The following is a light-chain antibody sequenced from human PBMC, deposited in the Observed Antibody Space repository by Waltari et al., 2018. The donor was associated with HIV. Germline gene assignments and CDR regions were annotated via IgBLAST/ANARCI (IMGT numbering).Light chain of an antibody. V-gene: IGKV1-5*03. CDR1: QSITTW. CDR2: KAS. J-gene: IGKJ1*01. Sequence: NPMTQSPSTLSASVGDRVTITCRASQSITTWVAWYQQKPGNAPKVLIYKASSLESGVPSRFSGSGSGTEFTLTISSLQPDDFATYYCQEYNSYSFGQGTKVEIK. CDR3: QEYNSYS.